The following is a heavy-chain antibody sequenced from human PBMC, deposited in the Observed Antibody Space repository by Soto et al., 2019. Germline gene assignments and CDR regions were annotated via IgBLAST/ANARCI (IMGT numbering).Heavy chain of an antibody. Sequence: EVQLVETGGGLIQPGGSLRLSCAASGFTVSSNYMSWVRQAPGKGLEWVSVIYSGGSTYYADSVKGRFTISRDNSKNTLYLQMNSLRAEDTAVYYCARASRYSSSLYYFDYWGQGTLVTVSS. V-gene: IGHV3-53*02. J-gene: IGHJ4*02. CDR2: IYSGGST. CDR1: GFTVSSNY. D-gene: IGHD6-13*01. CDR3: ARASRYSSSLYYFDY.